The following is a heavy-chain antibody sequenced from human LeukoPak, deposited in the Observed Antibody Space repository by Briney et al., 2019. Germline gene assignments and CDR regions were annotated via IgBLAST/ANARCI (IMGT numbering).Heavy chain of an antibody. D-gene: IGHD1-1*01. CDR3: ARDYRKRVTGTGPGFDN. CDR2: MNPSGGST. J-gene: IGHJ3*02. CDR1: GYTFTIYY. Sequence: ASVKVSCKASGYTFTIYYLHWVRQAPGQGLEWMGIMNPSGGSTSYTQKFQGRVTMTRDTSTSAVYMDLSRLRPDDTAVYYCARDYRKRVTGTGPGFDNWGQGTLVTVSS. V-gene: IGHV1-46*01.